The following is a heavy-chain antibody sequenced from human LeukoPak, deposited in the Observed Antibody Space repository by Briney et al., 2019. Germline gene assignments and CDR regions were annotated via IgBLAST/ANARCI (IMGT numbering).Heavy chain of an antibody. Sequence: SETLSLTCTVSGGSISTYYWSWLRQPPGKGLEWIGYIYHSGSTKYNPSLKSRVTISVDTSQNQFSLKLSSVTAADTAMYYCARDGYSGSDALWGQGTLVTVSS. CDR2: IYHSGST. V-gene: IGHV4-59*01. D-gene: IGHD5-12*01. CDR1: GGSISTYY. J-gene: IGHJ4*02. CDR3: ARDGYSGSDAL.